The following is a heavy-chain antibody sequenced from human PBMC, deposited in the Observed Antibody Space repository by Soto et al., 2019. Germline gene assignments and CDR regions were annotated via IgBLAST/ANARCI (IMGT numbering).Heavy chain of an antibody. CDR3: ARARIVGAII. Sequence: SENLSLTCAVYGGSFSGYYWSWIRQPPGQGLEWIGEINHSGSTNYNPSLKSRVTISVDTSKNQFSLKLSSVTAADTAVYYCARARIVGAIIWGQGXLVTVYS. CDR1: GGSFSGYY. J-gene: IGHJ4*02. V-gene: IGHV4-34*01. D-gene: IGHD1-26*01. CDR2: INHSGST.